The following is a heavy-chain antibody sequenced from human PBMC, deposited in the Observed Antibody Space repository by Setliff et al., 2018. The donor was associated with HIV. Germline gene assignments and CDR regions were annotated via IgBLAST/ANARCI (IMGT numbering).Heavy chain of an antibody. V-gene: IGHV4-39*01. CDR3: AKRPGYGYPFHI. D-gene: IGHD5-18*01. Sequence: LSLTCTVSGGSISSTTYWWGWIRQPPGKGLEWIGTIYYNGNTFYDPSLKSRVTISIGMSKNQFSLKLTSVAAADTAVYYCAKRPGYGYPFHIWGQGTMVTVSS. CDR1: GGSISSTTYW. J-gene: IGHJ3*02. CDR2: IYYNGNT.